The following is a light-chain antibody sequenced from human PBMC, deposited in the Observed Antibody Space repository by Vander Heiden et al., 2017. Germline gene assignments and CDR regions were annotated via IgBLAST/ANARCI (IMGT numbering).Light chain of an antibody. V-gene: IGKV1-39*01. CDR1: QSISSY. CDR2: AAS. CDR3: QQSYSTVT. J-gene: IGKJ4*01. Sequence: DIQMTQSPSSLSASVGDRVTITCRASQSISSYLNWYQQKPGKAPKLLIYAASSLQSGVPSRFSGSGSGTDFTLTISSLQPEDFATYYCQQSYSTVTIGGGTKVXIK.